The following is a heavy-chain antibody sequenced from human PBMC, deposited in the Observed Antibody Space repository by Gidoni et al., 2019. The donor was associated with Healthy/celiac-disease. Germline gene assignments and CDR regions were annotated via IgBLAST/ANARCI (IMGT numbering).Heavy chain of an antibody. V-gene: IGHV3-48*02. Sequence: EVQLVESGGGLVQPGGSLRPSCAASGFTFGSYSMNWVRQAPGKGLEWVSYISSSSSTIYYADSVKGRFTISRDNAKNSLYLQMNSLRDEDTAVYYCARDLVVAAAGTGNYWGQGTLVTVSS. CDR2: ISSSSSTI. CDR1: GFTFGSYS. CDR3: ARDLVVAAAGTGNY. J-gene: IGHJ4*02. D-gene: IGHD6-13*01.